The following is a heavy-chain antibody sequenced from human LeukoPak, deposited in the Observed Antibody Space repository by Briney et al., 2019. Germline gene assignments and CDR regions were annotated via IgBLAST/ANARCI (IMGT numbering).Heavy chain of an antibody. D-gene: IGHD3-10*01. Sequence: TGGSLRLSCAASGFALSNYWMTWIRQAPGKGLEWVAHNKEDGTIKDYMDSVKGRFTISRDNTKNSLFLQLSSLRAEDTAVYYCVRDRGWFHFDLWGQGTLVTVSS. CDR1: GFALSNYW. J-gene: IGHJ4*02. V-gene: IGHV3-7*01. CDR2: NKEDGTIK. CDR3: VRDRGWFHFDL.